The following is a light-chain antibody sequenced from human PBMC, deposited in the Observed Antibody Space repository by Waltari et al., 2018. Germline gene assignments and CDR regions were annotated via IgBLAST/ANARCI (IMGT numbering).Light chain of an antibody. J-gene: IGLJ3*02. CDR3: ASWDDSLNGHWV. CDR1: SSNLGTNV. Sequence: QSVLTQPPSASGTPGQRVTISCSGTSSNLGTNVVNWYQQVPGTAPKLLSYRNDLRPSGVPDRFSASKSGTSASLAISGLQSEDEAEYYCASWDDSLNGHWVFGGGTMVTVL. CDR2: RND. V-gene: IGLV1-44*01.